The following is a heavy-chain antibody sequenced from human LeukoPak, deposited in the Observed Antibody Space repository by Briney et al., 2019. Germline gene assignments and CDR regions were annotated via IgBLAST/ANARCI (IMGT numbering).Heavy chain of an antibody. CDR3: AREMSWSRGAFDI. V-gene: IGHV4-34*01. Sequence: SETLSLTCVVYGGSLRDYYWSWIRQAPGKGLEWIGEISHSGGTNYNLSLRSRVTILVDTSKNEFSLRLNSVSAADTAVYYCAREMSWSRGAFDIWGQGTVVAVSS. J-gene: IGHJ3*02. D-gene: IGHD6-13*01. CDR2: ISHSGGT. CDR1: GGSLRDYY.